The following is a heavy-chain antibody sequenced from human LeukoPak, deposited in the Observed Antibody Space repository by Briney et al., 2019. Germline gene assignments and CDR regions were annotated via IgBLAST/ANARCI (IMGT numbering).Heavy chain of an antibody. Sequence: GESLRISCKGSGYSFTSYWISWVRQMPGKDLEWMGRIDPSDSYTNYSPSFQGHVTISADKSISTAYLQWSSLKASDTAMYYCARHERPGYYGSGSYYGYWGQGTLVTVSS. V-gene: IGHV5-10-1*01. D-gene: IGHD3-10*01. J-gene: IGHJ4*02. CDR1: GYSFTSYW. CDR2: IDPSDSYT. CDR3: ARHERPGYYGSGSYYGY.